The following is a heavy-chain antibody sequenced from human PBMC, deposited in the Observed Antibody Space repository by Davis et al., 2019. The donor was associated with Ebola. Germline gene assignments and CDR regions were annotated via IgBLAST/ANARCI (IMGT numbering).Heavy chain of an antibody. J-gene: IGHJ4*02. CDR3: AKGRVAASGD. CDR1: GFTFSTYA. D-gene: IGHD1-26*01. CDR2: ISGSGGYT. Sequence: GGSLRLSCAASGFTFSTYAMSWVRQAPGMGLEWVSVISGSGGYTYYADSVKGRFTISRDNSKDTLYLQMNSLRAEDTAVYYCAKGRVAASGDWGQGTLVTVSS. V-gene: IGHV3-23*01.